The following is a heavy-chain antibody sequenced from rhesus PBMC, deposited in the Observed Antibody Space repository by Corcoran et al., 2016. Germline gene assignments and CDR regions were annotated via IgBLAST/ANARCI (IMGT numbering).Heavy chain of an antibody. Sequence: QVQLQASGPGLVKPSETPSLTCAVSVGSICRGFYYLRCIRQPPGTALERVGYITYVGSASYNPALKSRVTMSKDTSKKQVSLKLSSVTAADTAVYYCARVWASIVVVDHNWYFDLWGPGTPITISS. CDR1: VGSICRGFYY. V-gene: IGHV4-122*02. CDR2: ITYVGSA. CDR3: ARVWASIVVVDHNWYFDL. D-gene: IGHD2-39*02. J-gene: IGHJ2*01.